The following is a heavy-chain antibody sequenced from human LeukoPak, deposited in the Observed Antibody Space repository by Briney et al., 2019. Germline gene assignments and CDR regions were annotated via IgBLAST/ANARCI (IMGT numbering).Heavy chain of an antibody. Sequence: NASETLSLTCAVYGGSFSDYYWTWIRQTPGKGLEWIGQISHSGTTSYNPSLKSRVTMSVDTSKSQFSLKLTSVTAADTAVYYCARGCPGYWGQGTLVTVSS. V-gene: IGHV4-34*01. CDR2: ISHSGTT. J-gene: IGHJ4*02. CDR3: ARGCPGY. CDR1: GGSFSDYY.